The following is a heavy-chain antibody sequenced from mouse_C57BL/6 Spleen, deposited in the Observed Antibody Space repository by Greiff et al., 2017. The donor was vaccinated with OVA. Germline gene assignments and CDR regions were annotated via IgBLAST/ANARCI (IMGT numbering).Heavy chain of an antibody. J-gene: IGHJ2*01. Sequence: VRPGSSVKLSCKASGYTFTSYWMPWVKQRPIQGLEWIGNIDPSDSEIHYNQKFKDKATLTVDKSSSTAYMQLSSQTSEDAAVYYGAREGAEGFDDWGQGTTLTVS. CDR2: IDPSDSEI. CDR1: GYTFTSYW. V-gene: IGHV1-52*01. CDR3: AREGAEGFDD.